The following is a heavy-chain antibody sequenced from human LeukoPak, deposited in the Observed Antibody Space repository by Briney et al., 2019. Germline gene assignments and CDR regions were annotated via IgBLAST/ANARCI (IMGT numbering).Heavy chain of an antibody. CDR1: GFAFSSYS. CDR2: ITSSSTYI. J-gene: IGHJ3*01. D-gene: IGHD2-2*01. V-gene: IGHV3-21*01. CDR3: ARDLCTSCLYPDAFDL. Sequence: PGGSLRLSCAASGFAFSSYSMNWVRQAPGKGLEWVSSITSSSTYIFYADSVRGRLTISRDNAKNSLYLQMNSLRAEDSAVYYCARDLCTSCLYPDAFDLWGQGTMVTVSS.